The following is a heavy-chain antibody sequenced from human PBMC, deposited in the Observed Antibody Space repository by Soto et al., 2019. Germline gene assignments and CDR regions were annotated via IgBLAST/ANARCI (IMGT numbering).Heavy chain of an antibody. CDR1: GGSISSYY. V-gene: IGHV4-59*01. J-gene: IGHJ4*02. Sequence: SETLSLTCTVSGGSISSYYWSWIRQPPGKGLEWIGYIYYSGSTNYNPSLKSRVTISVDTSKNQFSLKLSSVTAADTAVYYCARERYYYGSGRGGSDYWGQGTLVTVSS. CDR3: ARERYYYGSGRGGSDY. D-gene: IGHD3-10*01. CDR2: IYYSGST.